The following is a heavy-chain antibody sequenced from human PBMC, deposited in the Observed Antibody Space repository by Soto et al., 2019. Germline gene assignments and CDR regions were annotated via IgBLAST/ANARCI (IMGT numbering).Heavy chain of an antibody. J-gene: IGHJ6*02. V-gene: IGHV3-15*07. CDR2: IKSKTDSGNT. CDR3: TTFKRLLEWFSEQMDV. Sequence: GGSLRLSCAASGFTFSNAWMTWVRQAPGKGLEWVGRIKSKTDSGNTDYATPGKGRFTISRYDSKKTLYLQMNSLKIEDTAVYYCTTFKRLLEWFSEQMDVWGQGTTVTVS. CDR1: GFTFSNAW. D-gene: IGHD3-3*01.